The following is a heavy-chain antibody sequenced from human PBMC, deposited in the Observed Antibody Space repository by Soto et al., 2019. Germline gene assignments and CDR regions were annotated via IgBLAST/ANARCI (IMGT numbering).Heavy chain of an antibody. V-gene: IGHV4-39*01. CDR1: GGCISSCRYY. D-gene: IGHD2-15*01. J-gene: IGHJ5*02. CDR3: AALFCCSGYFGVCENRGAFGP. CDR2: SYYSGST. Sequence: PSESMSLTCTASGGCISSCRYYWGWIRQPPGKGLEWIGSSYYSGSTYYNPSLKSRVTISVDTSKNQFSLKLSSVSAADSAVYFCAALFCCSGYFGVCENRGAFGPWRKRTLVTVSS.